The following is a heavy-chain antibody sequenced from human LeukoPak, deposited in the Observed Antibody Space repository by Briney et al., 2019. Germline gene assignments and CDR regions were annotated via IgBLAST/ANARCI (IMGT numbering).Heavy chain of an antibody. J-gene: IGHJ4*02. CDR2: ISAYNGNT. V-gene: IGHV1-18*01. D-gene: IGHD5-24*01. CDR3: AYSTVEMATTL. Sequence: EASVKVSCKASGCTFTSYGISWVRQAPGQGLEWMGWISAYNGNTNYAQKLQGRVTMTTDTSTSTAYMELRSLRSDDTAVYYCAYSTVEMATTLWGQGTLVTVSS. CDR1: GCTFTSYG.